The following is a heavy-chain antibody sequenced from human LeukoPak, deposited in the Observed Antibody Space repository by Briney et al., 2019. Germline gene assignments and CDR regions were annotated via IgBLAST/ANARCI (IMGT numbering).Heavy chain of an antibody. V-gene: IGHV4-61*02. D-gene: IGHD3-22*01. Sequence: SETLSLTCTVSGGSISSGSYYWSWIRQPAGKGLEWIGRIYTSGSTNYNPSLKSRVTISVDTSKNQFSLKLSSVTAADTDVYYCARGKRYYYDSSGYYLAPHFDYWGQGTLVTVSS. CDR3: ARGKRYYYDSSGYYLAPHFDY. CDR2: IYTSGST. CDR1: GGSISSGSYY. J-gene: IGHJ4*02.